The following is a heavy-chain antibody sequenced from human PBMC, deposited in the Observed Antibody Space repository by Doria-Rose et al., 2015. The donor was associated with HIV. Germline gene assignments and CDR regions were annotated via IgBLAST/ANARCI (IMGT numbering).Heavy chain of an antibody. V-gene: IGHV2-26*01. CDR3: ARIKSSRWYHKYYFDF. J-gene: IGHJ4*02. D-gene: IGHD6-13*01. CDR1: GVSLSSPGMG. CDR2: IFSDDER. Sequence: ESGPVLVEPTETLTLTCTVSGVSLSSPGMGVSWIRQPPGKALEWLANIFSDDERSYITSLKSRLTISRGTSKSQVVLTMTDMDPVDTATYYCARIKSSRWYHKYYFDFWGQGTLVIVSA.